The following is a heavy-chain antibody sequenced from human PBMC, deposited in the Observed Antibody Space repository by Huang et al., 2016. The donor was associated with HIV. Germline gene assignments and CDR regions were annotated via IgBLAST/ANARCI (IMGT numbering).Heavy chain of an antibody. V-gene: IGHV5-51*01. J-gene: IGHJ3*02. CDR2: IYPGDSYT. D-gene: IGHD2-2*01. CDR3: ARQGVGDFVVEPTGLGAFDI. CDR1: GYTFNGYW. Sequence: EVQLVQSGAVVKKPGESLKISCKGSGYTFNGYWIGWVRQMPGKGLEGRGIIYPGDSYTIYSPSFQGQVTISADKSISTAYLQWSGLKASDTAMYYCARQGVGDFVVEPTGLGAFDIWGQGTMVTVSS.